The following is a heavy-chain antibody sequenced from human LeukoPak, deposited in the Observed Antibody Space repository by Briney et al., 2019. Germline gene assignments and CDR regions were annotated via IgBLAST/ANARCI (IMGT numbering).Heavy chain of an antibody. Sequence: PGGSLRLSCAASGFTFSSYSMNWVRQAPGKGLEWVSYISSSSSTIYYADSVKGRFTISRDNAKNSLYLQMNSLRAEDTAVYYCARGGRYCSSTSCYAEHAFDIWGQGTMVTVSS. CDR2: ISSSSSTI. J-gene: IGHJ3*02. V-gene: IGHV3-48*01. CDR3: ARGGRYCSSTSCYAEHAFDI. D-gene: IGHD2-2*01. CDR1: GFTFSSYS.